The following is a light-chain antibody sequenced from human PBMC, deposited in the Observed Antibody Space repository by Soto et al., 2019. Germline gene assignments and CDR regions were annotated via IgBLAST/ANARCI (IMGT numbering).Light chain of an antibody. CDR1: QSVSIK. J-gene: IGKJ1*01. Sequence: EIVMTQSPATLSVSPGERATLSCRASQSVSIKLAWYQQKPGQAPRLLIYGAFNRATGIPDRFSGGGSGTDFTLTISSLQPDDFATYYCQQRSNSWTFGQGTKVDIK. V-gene: IGKV3D-15*01. CDR3: QQRSNSWT. CDR2: GAF.